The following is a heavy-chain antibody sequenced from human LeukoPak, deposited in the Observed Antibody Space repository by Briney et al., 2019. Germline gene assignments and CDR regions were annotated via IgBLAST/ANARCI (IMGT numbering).Heavy chain of an antibody. J-gene: IGHJ4*02. Sequence: SETLSLTCAVSGYSISSGYYWSWIRQPPGKGLEWIGSIYHSGSTYYNPSLKSRVTISVDTSKNQFSLKLSSVTAADTAVYYCARGPIVLVTAPIRYWGQGTLVTVSS. CDR1: GYSISSGYY. CDR3: ARGPIVLVTAPIRY. V-gene: IGHV4-38-2*01. CDR2: IYHSGST. D-gene: IGHD2-21*02.